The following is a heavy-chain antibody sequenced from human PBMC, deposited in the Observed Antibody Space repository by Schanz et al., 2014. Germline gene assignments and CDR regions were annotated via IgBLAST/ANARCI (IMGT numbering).Heavy chain of an antibody. D-gene: IGHD6-6*01. J-gene: IGHJ3*01. V-gene: IGHV1-69*08. CDR2: IIPILGIA. CDR1: GGTFSTYT. CDR3: ARDQSAYTNSPRHEAFDA. Sequence: QVQLVQSGAEVKKPGSSVKVSCKASGGTFSTYTISWVRQAPGQGLEWMGRIIPILGIANYAQKFQGRVTIPADKATISVYMEVSSLRSEDTAVYYCARDQSAYTNSPRHEAFDAWGQGTVVTVSS.